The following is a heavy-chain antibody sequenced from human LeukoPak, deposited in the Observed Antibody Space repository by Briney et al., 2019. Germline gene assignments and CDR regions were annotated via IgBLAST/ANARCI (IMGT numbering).Heavy chain of an antibody. CDR3: VRQDCSGGSCYLDY. J-gene: IGHJ4*02. CDR1: GFTFSSYG. Sequence: PGGSLRLSCAASGFTFSSYGMHWVRQAPGKGLEWVAVIWYDGSNKYYADSVKGRFTISRDSSKDTLYLQMNSLRTEDTAVYYCVRQDCSGGSCYLDYWGQGTLVTVSS. V-gene: IGHV3-33*01. CDR2: IWYDGSNK. D-gene: IGHD2-15*01.